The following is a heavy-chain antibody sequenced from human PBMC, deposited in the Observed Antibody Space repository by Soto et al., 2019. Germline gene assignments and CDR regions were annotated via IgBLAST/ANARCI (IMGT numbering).Heavy chain of an antibody. CDR1: GGSFSGYY. D-gene: IGHD2-15*01. Sequence: SETLSLTCAVYGGSFSGYYWSWIRQPPGKGLEWIGEINHSGSTNYNPSLKSRVTISVDTSKNQFSLKLISVTAADTAVYYCARVRIARRDIVVVVAAPFDPWGQGTLVTVSS. V-gene: IGHV4-34*01. CDR3: ARVRIARRDIVVVVAAPFDP. CDR2: INHSGST. J-gene: IGHJ5*02.